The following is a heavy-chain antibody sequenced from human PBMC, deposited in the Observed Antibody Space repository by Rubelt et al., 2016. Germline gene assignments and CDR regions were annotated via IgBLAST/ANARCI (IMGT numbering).Heavy chain of an antibody. Sequence: QVQLQESGPGLVKPSETLSLTCTVSGGSISGYYWSWIRQPPGKGLERIGYIYYSGSTKYNPSLKSRVTISVDTSTNKFSRRLGVGTAADTAVYYCARGRVPATSPFDSWGQGILVTVSS. V-gene: IGHV4-59*12. J-gene: IGHJ4*02. D-gene: IGHD2-2*01. CDR1: GGSISGYY. CDR2: IYYSGST. CDR3: ARGRVPATSPFDS.